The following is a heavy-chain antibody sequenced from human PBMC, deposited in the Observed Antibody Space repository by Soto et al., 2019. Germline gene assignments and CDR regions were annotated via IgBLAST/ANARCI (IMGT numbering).Heavy chain of an antibody. CDR3: ARAGGVVVAAHDDFDI. J-gene: IGHJ3*02. CDR1: GFTFSSYG. CDR2: IWYDGSNK. V-gene: IGHV3-33*01. Sequence: QVQLVESGGGVVQPGRSLRLSCAASGFTFSSYGMHWVRQAPGKGLEWVAVIWYDGSNKYYADSVKGRFTISRDNSKNTLYLQMNSLRAEDTAVYYCARAGGVVVAAHDDFDIWGKGTMVTVSS. D-gene: IGHD2-15*01.